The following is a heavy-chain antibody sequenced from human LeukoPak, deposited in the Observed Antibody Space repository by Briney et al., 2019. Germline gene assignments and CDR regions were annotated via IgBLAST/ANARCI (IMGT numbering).Heavy chain of an antibody. CDR1: GFTFSKAW. D-gene: IGHD3-22*01. Sequence: GGSLRLSCEASGFTFSKAWMSWVRQAPGRGLEWVGRIKSEAYGGTTDYAAPGSGRFTISRDDSRNTLYLQMNGLKAEDTAVYYCTTDYYDSVGYSSYYWGQGTLVTVSS. V-gene: IGHV3-15*01. CDR3: TTDYYDSVGYSSYY. J-gene: IGHJ4*02. CDR2: IKSEAYGGTT.